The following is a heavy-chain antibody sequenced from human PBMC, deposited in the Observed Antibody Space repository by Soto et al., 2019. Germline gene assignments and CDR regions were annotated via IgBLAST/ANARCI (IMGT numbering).Heavy chain of an antibody. CDR2: IYHSGST. Sequence: SETLSLTCAVSGGSISSSNWWSWVRQPPGKGLEWIGEIYHSGSTNYNPSLKSRVTISVDKSKNQFSLKLSSVTAADTAVYYCARDSYYYDSSGYPDYWGQGTLVTVSS. J-gene: IGHJ4*02. CDR1: GGSISSSNW. CDR3: ARDSYYYDSSGYPDY. V-gene: IGHV4-4*02. D-gene: IGHD3-22*01.